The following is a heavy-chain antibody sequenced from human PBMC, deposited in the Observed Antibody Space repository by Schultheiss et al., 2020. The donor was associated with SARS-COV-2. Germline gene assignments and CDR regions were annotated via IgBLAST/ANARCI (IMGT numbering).Heavy chain of an antibody. CDR1: GGSISSYY. D-gene: IGHD1-26*01. CDR3: AGGFWVGGGTN. CDR2: IYYSGST. V-gene: IGHV4-59*01. Sequence: SETLSLTCTVSGGSISSYYWSWIRQPPGKGLEWIGYIYYSGSTNYNPSLKSRVTISVDTSKNQFSLKLSSVTAADTAVYYCAGGFWVGGGTNWGQGTLVTVSS. J-gene: IGHJ4*02.